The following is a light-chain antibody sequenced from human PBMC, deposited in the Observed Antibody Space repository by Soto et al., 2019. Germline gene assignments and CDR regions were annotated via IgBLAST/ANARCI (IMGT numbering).Light chain of an antibody. J-gene: IGKJ2*01. CDR3: QQYTKWPSYT. CDR2: SSS. Sequence: EIVLTQSPGTLSLSPGERATLSCRASQRVSSGYVAWYQQKPGQAPRLLIYSSSTRATNIPARFSGSGSGTEFTLTISSLQSEDCAVYYCQQYTKWPSYTFGQGTKVDIK. CDR1: QRVSSG. V-gene: IGKV3-15*01.